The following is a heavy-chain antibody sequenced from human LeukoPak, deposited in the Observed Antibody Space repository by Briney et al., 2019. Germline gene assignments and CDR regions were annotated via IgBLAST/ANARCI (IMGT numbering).Heavy chain of an antibody. D-gene: IGHD2-2*01. CDR1: GFTFSMYA. Sequence: PGGSLRLSCAASGFTFSMYAMNWVRQAPGKGLEWVSTISSSGGSTYYADSVKGRFTISRDNSKNTLYLQMSSLRAEDTAVYYCAKATPATAAFESWGQGTLLPVTS. CDR3: AKATPATAAFES. CDR2: ISSSGGST. V-gene: IGHV3-23*01. J-gene: IGHJ4*02.